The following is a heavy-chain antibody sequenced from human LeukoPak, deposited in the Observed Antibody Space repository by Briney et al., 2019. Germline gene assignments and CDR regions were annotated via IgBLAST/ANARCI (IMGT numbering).Heavy chain of an antibody. J-gene: IGHJ4*02. CDR2: IYYSGST. D-gene: IGHD2-21*02. CDR1: GGSISSGDYY. CDR3: ARSYCGGDCYSGTVDNFDY. Sequence: SQTLSLTCTVSGGSISSGDYYWSWIRQPPGKGLEWIGYIYYSGSTYYNPSLKSRVTISVDTSKNQFSLKLSSVTAADTAVYYCARSYCGGDCYSGTVDNFDYWGQGTLVTVFS. V-gene: IGHV4-30-4*01.